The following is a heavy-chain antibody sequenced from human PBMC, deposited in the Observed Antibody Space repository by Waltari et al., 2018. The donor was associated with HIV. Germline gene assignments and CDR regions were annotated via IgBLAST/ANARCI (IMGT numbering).Heavy chain of an antibody. CDR3: ARGLTAIPPGGY. CDR1: ACTVHGYD. CDR2: MNPNSGNT. J-gene: IGHJ4*02. Sequence: QAQLVESGAEVNKHAASVNVACKASACTVHGYDINWVRQATGQGLEWMGWMNPNSGNTGYAQKFQDRVTMTRNTSISTAYMELSSLRSEDTAVYYCARGLTAIPPGGYWGQGTLVTVSS. V-gene: IGHV1-8*02. D-gene: IGHD5-18*01.